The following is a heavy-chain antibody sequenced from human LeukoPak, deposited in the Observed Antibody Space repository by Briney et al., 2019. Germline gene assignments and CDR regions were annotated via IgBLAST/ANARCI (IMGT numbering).Heavy chain of an antibody. Sequence: ASVKVSCKASGYTFTGYYMHWVRQAPGQGLEWMGWINPNSGGTNYAQKLQGWVTMTRDTSISSAYMELSRLRSDDTAVYYCAREGIAAAGFDYWGQGTLVTVSS. CDR3: AREGIAAAGFDY. J-gene: IGHJ4*02. CDR1: GYTFTGYY. CDR2: INPNSGGT. V-gene: IGHV1-2*04. D-gene: IGHD6-13*01.